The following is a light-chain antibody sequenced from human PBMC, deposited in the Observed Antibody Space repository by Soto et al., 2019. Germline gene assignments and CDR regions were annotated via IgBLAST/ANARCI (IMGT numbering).Light chain of an antibody. J-gene: IGKJ4*01. Sequence: EIVLTQSPGTLSLSLGERATLSCRASQSVSSYLAWYQQKPGQAPRLLIYDASNRATGIPARFSGSGSGTDFTLTISSLEPEDFAVYYCQQRSNWRSLTFGGGTKVDIK. CDR2: DAS. CDR3: QQRSNWRSLT. CDR1: QSVSSY. V-gene: IGKV3-11*01.